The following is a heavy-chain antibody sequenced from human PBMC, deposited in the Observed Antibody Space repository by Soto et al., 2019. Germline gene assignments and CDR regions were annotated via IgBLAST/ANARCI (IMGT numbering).Heavy chain of an antibody. D-gene: IGHD4-17*01. CDR3: AGDVLDGDYSDY. CDR1: GFRFSHYG. Sequence: QVQLVESGGGVVQPGTSLRLSCTASGFRFSHYGMHWVRQAPGKGLEWVAVIWYNGSNKYYAGSVKGRFTISRDNSKNTLYLQMNSLRSDETAVYYCAGDVLDGDYSDYWGQGTLVTVSS. J-gene: IGHJ4*02. V-gene: IGHV3-33*01. CDR2: IWYNGSNK.